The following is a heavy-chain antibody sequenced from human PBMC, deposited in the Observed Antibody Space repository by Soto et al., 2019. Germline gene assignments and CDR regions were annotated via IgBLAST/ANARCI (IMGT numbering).Heavy chain of an antibody. J-gene: IGHJ6*02. Sequence: WGSLRLSCAASGFTFISYGIHCFRQSPFKWLEWVAVISYDGSNKYYADSVKGRFTISRDNSKNTLYLHMNSLRAEDTAVYYCAKGRGGGYYYYGMDVWGQGTTVTVSS. V-gene: IGHV3-30*18. CDR2: ISYDGSNK. CDR1: GFTFISYG. D-gene: IGHD3-10*01. CDR3: AKGRGGGYYYYGMDV.